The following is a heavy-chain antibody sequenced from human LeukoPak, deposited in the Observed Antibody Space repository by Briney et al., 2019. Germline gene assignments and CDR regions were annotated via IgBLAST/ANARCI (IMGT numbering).Heavy chain of an antibody. Sequence: SETLSLTCTVSGYSISSGYYWGWIRQPPGKGLEWIGEINHSGSTNYNPSLKSRVTISVDTSKNQFSLKLSSVTAADTAVYYCARGRIRIAYWGQGTLVTVSS. V-gene: IGHV4-38-2*02. D-gene: IGHD2-21*01. CDR1: GYSISSGYY. CDR3: ARGRIRIAY. J-gene: IGHJ4*02. CDR2: INHSGST.